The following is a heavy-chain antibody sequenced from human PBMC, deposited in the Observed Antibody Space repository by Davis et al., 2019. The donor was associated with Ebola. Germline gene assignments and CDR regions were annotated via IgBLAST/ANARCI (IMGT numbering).Heavy chain of an antibody. V-gene: IGHV3-66*01. Sequence: PGGSLRLSCAASGFTVSSNYMSWVRQAPGKGLEWVSVIYSGGSTYYADSVKGRFTISRDNSKNTLYLQMNSLRAEDTAVYYCARDVLWPVPAAGDMDVWGQGTTVTVSS. J-gene: IGHJ6*02. CDR1: GFTVSSNY. D-gene: IGHD2-2*01. CDR2: IYSGGST. CDR3: ARDVLWPVPAAGDMDV.